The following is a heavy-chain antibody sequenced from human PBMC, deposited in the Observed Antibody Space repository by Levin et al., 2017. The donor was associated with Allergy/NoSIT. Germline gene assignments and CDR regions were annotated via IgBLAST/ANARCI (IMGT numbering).Heavy chain of an antibody. CDR2: ISYDGSNK. V-gene: IGHV3-30*18. D-gene: IGHD3-10*01. CDR1: GFTFSSYG. J-gene: IGHJ6*03. CDR3: AKDGMVRGVRDDYYYYYMDV. Sequence: PGGSLRLSCAASGFTFSSYGMHWVRQAPGKGLEWVAVISYDGSNKYYADSVKGRFTISRDNSKNTLYLQMNSLRAEDTAVYYCAKDGMVRGVRDDYYYYYMDVWGNGTTVTVSS.